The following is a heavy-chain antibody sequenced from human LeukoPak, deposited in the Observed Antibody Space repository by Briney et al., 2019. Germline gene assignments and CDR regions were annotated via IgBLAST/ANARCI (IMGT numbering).Heavy chain of an antibody. CDR2: ISSSSSYI. D-gene: IGHD4-17*01. V-gene: IGHV3-21*04. Sequence: GGSLRLSCAASGFTFSSYSMNWVRQAPGKGLEWVSSISSSSSYIYYADPVKGRFTTSRDNSKNTLYLQLNSLRVEDTAVYYCAKHRENYGDSCLDDYWGQGTLVTVSS. CDR3: AKHRENYGDSCLDDY. CDR1: GFTFSSYS. J-gene: IGHJ4*01.